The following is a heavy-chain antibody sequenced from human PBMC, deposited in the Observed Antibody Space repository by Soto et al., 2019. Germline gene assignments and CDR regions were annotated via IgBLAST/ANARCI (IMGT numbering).Heavy chain of an antibody. CDR1: GFTFRSYS. D-gene: IGHD6-13*01. CDR3: ARDNGIAGSFDP. V-gene: IGHV3-48*02. Sequence: EMQLVESGGGLVQPGGSLRLSCAASGFTFRSYSMNWVRQAPGKGLEWVSYIIISSRTIYYADSVKGRFTISRDDAKNSLYLQMNSLRDEDTSVYYCARDNGIAGSFDPWGQGTLVTVSS. CDR2: IIISSRTI. J-gene: IGHJ5*02.